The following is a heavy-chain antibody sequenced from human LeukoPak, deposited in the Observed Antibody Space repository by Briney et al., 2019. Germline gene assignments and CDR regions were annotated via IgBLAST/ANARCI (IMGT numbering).Heavy chain of an antibody. D-gene: IGHD2-2*01. Sequence: SVKVSCKASGYTFTSYGISWVRQAPGQGLEWMGWISAHNGNTNYAQKLQGRVTMTTDTSTSTAYMELRSLRSDDTAVYYCARVRGYCSSTSCPSPIDYWGQGTLVTVSS. J-gene: IGHJ4*02. CDR3: ARVRGYCSSTSCPSPIDY. V-gene: IGHV1-18*01. CDR1: GYTFTSYG. CDR2: ISAHNGNT.